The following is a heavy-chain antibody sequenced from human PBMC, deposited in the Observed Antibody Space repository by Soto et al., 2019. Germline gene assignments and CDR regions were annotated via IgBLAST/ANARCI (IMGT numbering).Heavy chain of an antibody. J-gene: IGHJ6*02. CDR1: GESFSGYY. CDR3: ASRRLNPRYGDYGKNYGMDV. Sequence: SETLSLTCAVYGESFSGYYWSWIRQPPGKGLEWIGEINHSGSTNYNPSLKSRVTISVDTSKNQFSLKLSSVTAADTAVYYCASRRLNPRYGDYGKNYGMDVWGQGTTVTVSS. D-gene: IGHD4-17*01. CDR2: INHSGST. V-gene: IGHV4-34*01.